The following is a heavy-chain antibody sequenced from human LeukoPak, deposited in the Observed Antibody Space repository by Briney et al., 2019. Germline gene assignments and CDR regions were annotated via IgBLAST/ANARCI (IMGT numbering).Heavy chain of an antibody. V-gene: IGHV1-8*01. CDR1: GYTFTSYD. Sequence: GASVKVSCKASGYTFTSYDINWVRQATGQGLEWMGWMNPNSGNTGYAQKFQGRVTMTRNTSISTAYMELSSLRPEDTAVYYCARGGYSSSWYPNYDAFDIWGQGTMVTVSS. CDR3: ARGGYSSSWYPNYDAFDI. CDR2: MNPNSGNT. J-gene: IGHJ3*02. D-gene: IGHD6-13*01.